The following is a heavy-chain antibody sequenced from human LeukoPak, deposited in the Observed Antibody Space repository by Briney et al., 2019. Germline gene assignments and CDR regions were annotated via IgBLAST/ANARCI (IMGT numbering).Heavy chain of an antibody. CDR2: IKQGGGEK. J-gene: IGHJ5*02. V-gene: IGHV3-7*01. Sequence: GGSLRLSCEASGFTLSNRWMTWVRQAPGKGLEWVATIKQGGGEKFYVDSVMGQFTISEDSAKNSLYLQMNSLRADDTAVYYCARDPFDHWGQGTLVTVSS. CDR1: GFTLSNRW. CDR3: ARDPFDH.